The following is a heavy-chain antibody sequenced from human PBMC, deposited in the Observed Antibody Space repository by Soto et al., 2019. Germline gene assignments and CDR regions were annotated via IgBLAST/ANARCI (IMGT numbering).Heavy chain of an antibody. Sequence: SSVKVSCKASGYTFINYDIRWLRQAPGQGLEWMGWSSPYNGNTNYAHTFQGRVTMTADTSASSGYMEPRSLRSDDTAGYFCERGRITDEGSFVYWG. J-gene: IGHJ4*01. V-gene: IGHV1-18*01. CDR2: SSPYNGNT. D-gene: IGHD1-20*01. CDR1: GYTFINYD. CDR3: ERGRITDEGSFVY.